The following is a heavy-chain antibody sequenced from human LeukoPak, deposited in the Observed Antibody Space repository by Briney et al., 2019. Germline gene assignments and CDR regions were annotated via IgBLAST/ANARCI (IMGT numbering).Heavy chain of an antibody. V-gene: IGHV4-34*01. CDR1: GGTFRGYY. D-gene: IGHD3-10*01. J-gene: IGHJ5*02. Sequence: SETLSLTCAVSGGTFRGYYWRWIRQPPGKGRGWIGEIDHRGSNNYNTSLERGVTLSVEKSKKQVSLNRKSVTAADTAVYYCARGLRFHVGSGNWFDLWGQGTLVTVSS. CDR2: IDHRGSN. CDR3: ARGLRFHVGSGNWFDL.